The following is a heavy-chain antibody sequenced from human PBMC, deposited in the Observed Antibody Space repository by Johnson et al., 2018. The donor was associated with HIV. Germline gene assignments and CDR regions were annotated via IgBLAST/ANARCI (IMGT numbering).Heavy chain of an antibody. CDR3: ARGSPYYNFWSGYVDAFDI. D-gene: IGHD3-3*01. Sequence: QVQLVESGGGVVQPGRSLRLSCAASGFTFSNHAMDWVRQAPGKGLEWVAVISSDGSAKIYAESVKGRFSISRDNSKNTLYLQMNSLRAEDTAVYYCARGSPYYNFWSGYVDAFDIWGQGTMVTVSS. J-gene: IGHJ3*02. CDR1: GFTFSNHA. V-gene: IGHV3-30*03. CDR2: ISSDGSAK.